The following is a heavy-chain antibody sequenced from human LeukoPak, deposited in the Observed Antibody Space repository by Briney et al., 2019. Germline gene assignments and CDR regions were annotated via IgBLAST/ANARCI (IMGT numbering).Heavy chain of an antibody. CDR1: GCTFSSYA. V-gene: IGHV1-69*13. J-gene: IGHJ5*02. D-gene: IGHD6-6*01. CDR2: IIPIFGTA. CDR3: ARDFVIGSSPYWFDP. Sequence: ASVKVSCKASGCTFSSYAIGWVRPAPGQGLEWMGGIIPIFGTANYAQKFQGRVTITADESTSTAYMELSSLRSEDTAVYYCARDFVIGSSPYWFDPWGQGTLVTVSS.